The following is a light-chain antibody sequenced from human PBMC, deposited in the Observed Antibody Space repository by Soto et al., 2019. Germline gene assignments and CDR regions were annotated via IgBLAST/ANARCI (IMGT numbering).Light chain of an antibody. CDR2: LEGSGSY. J-gene: IGLJ2*01. V-gene: IGLV4-60*03. Sequence: QSALTQSSSASASLGSSVKLTCTLSSGHSSYIIAWHQQQPGKAPRYLMKLEGSGSYNKGSGVPDRFSGSSSGADRYLTISILQSEDEADYYCETWDSNTLVFGGGTQLTVL. CDR3: ETWDSNTLV. CDR1: SGHSSYI.